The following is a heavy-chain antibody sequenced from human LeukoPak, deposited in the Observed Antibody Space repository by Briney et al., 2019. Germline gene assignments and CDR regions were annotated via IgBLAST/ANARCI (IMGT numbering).Heavy chain of an antibody. V-gene: IGHV3-48*02. CDR3: ARDRDYAFDI. Sequence: PGGSLRLSCAASGFTFNTYSMNWVRQAPGKGLEWLSYISGSSNTISYADSVKGRFTISRENAKNSLYLQMNSLRDEDTAVYYCARDRDYAFDIWGQGTTVTVSS. J-gene: IGHJ3*02. CDR1: GFTFNTYS. CDR2: ISGSSNTI. D-gene: IGHD2-21*02.